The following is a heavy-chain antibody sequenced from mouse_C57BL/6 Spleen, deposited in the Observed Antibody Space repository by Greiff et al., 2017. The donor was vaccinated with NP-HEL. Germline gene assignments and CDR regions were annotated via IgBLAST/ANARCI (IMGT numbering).Heavy chain of an antibody. CDR3: ASGDYDVVHAMDY. J-gene: IGHJ4*01. V-gene: IGHV1-64*01. Sequence: VQLQQPGAELVKPGASVKLSCKASGYTFTSYWMHWVKQRPGQGLEWIGMIHPNSGSTNYNEKFKSKATLTVDKSSSTAYMQLSSLTSEDSAVYYCASGDYDVVHAMDYWGQGTSVTVSS. CDR1: GYTFTSYW. CDR2: IHPNSGST. D-gene: IGHD2-4*01.